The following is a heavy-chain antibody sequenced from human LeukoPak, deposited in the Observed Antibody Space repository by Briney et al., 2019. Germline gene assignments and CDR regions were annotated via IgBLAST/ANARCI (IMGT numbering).Heavy chain of an antibody. J-gene: IGHJ4*02. D-gene: IGHD3-22*01. Sequence: GASVKVSCKASGYTFTSYDINWVRQATGQGLEWMGWMNPNSGNTGYAQKFQGRVTITRNTSISTAYMELSSLRSDDTAVYYCARDSVVVIGFDYWGQGTLVTVSS. CDR2: MNPNSGNT. CDR1: GYTFTSYD. CDR3: ARDSVVVIGFDY. V-gene: IGHV1-8*03.